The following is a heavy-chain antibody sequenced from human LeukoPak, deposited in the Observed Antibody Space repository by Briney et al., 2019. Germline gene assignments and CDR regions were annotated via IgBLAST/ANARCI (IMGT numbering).Heavy chain of an antibody. V-gene: IGHV4-38-2*01. D-gene: IGHD2-2*01. CDR2: IYHSGST. J-gene: IGHJ4*02. Sequence: SETLSLTCAVSGYSISSGYYWGWIRQPPGEGLEWIGSIYHSGSTYYNPPLKSRVTISVDTSKNQFSLKLSSVTAADTAVYYCARYLPAAILFDYWGQGTLVTVSS. CDR3: ARYLPAAILFDY. CDR1: GYSISSGYY.